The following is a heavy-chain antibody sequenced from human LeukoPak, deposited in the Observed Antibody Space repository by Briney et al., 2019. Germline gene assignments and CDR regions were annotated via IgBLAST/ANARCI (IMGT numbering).Heavy chain of an antibody. CDR3: AKVPQWELLCYFDY. V-gene: IGHV3-23*01. Sequence: GGSLRLSCAASGFTFSSHAMSWVRQAPGKGLEWVSAISGSGGSTYYADSVKGRFTISRDNSKNTLYLQMNSLRAEDTAVYYCAKVPQWELLCYFDYWGQGTLVTVSS. CDR2: ISGSGGST. D-gene: IGHD1-26*01. J-gene: IGHJ4*02. CDR1: GFTFSSHA.